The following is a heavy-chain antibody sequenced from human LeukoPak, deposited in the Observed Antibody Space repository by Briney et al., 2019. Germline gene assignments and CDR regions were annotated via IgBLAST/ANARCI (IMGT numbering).Heavy chain of an antibody. J-gene: IGHJ4*02. V-gene: IGHV4-4*07. CDR3: AREAYGSGSYYAPSPFDY. CDR1: GGSISSYY. Sequence: SETLSLTCTVSGGSISSYYWSWIRQPAGKGLEWIGRIYTSGSTSYNPSLKSRVTMSVDTSKNQFSLKLSSVTAADTAVYYCAREAYGSGSYYAPSPFDYWGQGTLVTVSS. CDR2: IYTSGST. D-gene: IGHD3-10*01.